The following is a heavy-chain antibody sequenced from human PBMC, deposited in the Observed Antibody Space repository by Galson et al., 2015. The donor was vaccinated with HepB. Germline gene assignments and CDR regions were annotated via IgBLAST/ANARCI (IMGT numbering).Heavy chain of an antibody. J-gene: IGHJ4*02. Sequence: LRLSCAASGFTFSNYGMHWVRQAPGQGLEWVAVISYDGSNKYYADSVKGRFTVSRDNSRNTLFLQMNSLRPEDTAVYYCTRESGYTSVWYPSGYWGQGTLVTVFS. CDR3: TRESGYTSVWYPSGY. CDR1: GFTFSNYG. D-gene: IGHD6-19*01. V-gene: IGHV3-30*03. CDR2: ISYDGSNK.